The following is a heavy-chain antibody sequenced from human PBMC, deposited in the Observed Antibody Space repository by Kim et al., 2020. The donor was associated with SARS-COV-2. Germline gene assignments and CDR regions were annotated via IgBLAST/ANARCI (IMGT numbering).Heavy chain of an antibody. V-gene: IGHV3-23*01. J-gene: IGHJ4*02. D-gene: IGHD6-13*01. CDR3: AKAKGIAAAGTPFDY. Sequence: DSVKGRFTISRDNSKNTLYLQMNSLRAEDTAVYYCAKAKGIAAAGTPFDYWGQGTLVTVSS.